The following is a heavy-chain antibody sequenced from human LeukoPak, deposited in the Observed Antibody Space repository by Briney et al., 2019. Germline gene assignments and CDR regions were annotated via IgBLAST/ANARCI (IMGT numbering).Heavy chain of an antibody. CDR3: ARGGNSAWYFDY. Sequence: SGTLSLTCAVSGDSITSTNWWTWVRQPPGKGLELIGEIYHSGSTNYNPSLKSRVTISLDRSRNQFSLGLNSVTAADTAVYYCARGGNSAWYFDYWGQGTLVTVSS. D-gene: IGHD6-19*01. CDR1: GDSITSTNW. J-gene: IGHJ4*02. V-gene: IGHV4-4*02. CDR2: IYHSGST.